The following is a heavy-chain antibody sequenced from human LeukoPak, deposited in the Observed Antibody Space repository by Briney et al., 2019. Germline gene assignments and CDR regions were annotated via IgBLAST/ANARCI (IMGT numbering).Heavy chain of an antibody. CDR1: GFTFSNYS. CDR2: ISSSSSTI. CDR3: ARSGIAAAPPT. J-gene: IGHJ5*02. V-gene: IGHV3-48*01. D-gene: IGHD6-13*01. Sequence: GGSLRLSCAASGFTFSNYSMNWVRQAPGKGLEWVSYISSSSSTIYYAGSVRGRFTISRDNARNSLYLQMNSLRAEDTAVYYCARSGIAAAPPTWGQGTLVTVSS.